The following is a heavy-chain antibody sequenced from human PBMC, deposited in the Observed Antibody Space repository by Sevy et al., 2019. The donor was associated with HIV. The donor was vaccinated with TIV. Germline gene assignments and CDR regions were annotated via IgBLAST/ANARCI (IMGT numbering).Heavy chain of an antibody. CDR3: ARYGGYIDH. V-gene: IGHV3-7*01. J-gene: IGHJ4*01. CDR1: GFTFSIYY. D-gene: IGHD2-15*01. CDR2: IKSDGSDK. Sequence: GGSLRLSCAASGFTFSIYYMTWARQAPGKGFEWVANIKSDGSDKYYVDSVKGRFTVSRDNAKNSLYLQMNSLTAEDTAVYYCARYGGYIDHWGHGTLVTVSS.